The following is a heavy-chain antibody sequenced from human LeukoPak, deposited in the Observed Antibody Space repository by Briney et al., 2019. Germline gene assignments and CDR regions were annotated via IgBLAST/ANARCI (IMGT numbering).Heavy chain of an antibody. CDR3: AKDLVGYCSGGSCRPRVFFDY. CDR2: ISGSGGST. J-gene: IGHJ4*02. D-gene: IGHD2-15*01. V-gene: IGHV3-23*01. Sequence: PGGSLRLSRAASGFTFSSYAMSWVRQAPGKGLEWVSAISGSGGSTYYADSVKGRFTISRDNSKNTLYLQMNSLRAEDTAVYYCAKDLVGYCSGGSCRPRVFFDYWGQGTLVTVSS. CDR1: GFTFSSYA.